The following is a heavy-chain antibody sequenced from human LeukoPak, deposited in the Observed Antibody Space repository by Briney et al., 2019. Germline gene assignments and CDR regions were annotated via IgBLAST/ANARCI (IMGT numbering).Heavy chain of an antibody. CDR1: GYTFTSYD. CDR3: ARGRFRNYYDSSGYQNRNWFDP. Sequence: ASVKVSCRASGYTFTSYDINWVRQATGQGLEWMGWMNPNSGNTGYAQKFQGRVTMTRNTSISTAYMELSSLRSEDTAVYYCARGRFRNYYDSSGYQNRNWFDPWGQGTLVTVSS. V-gene: IGHV1-8*01. CDR2: MNPNSGNT. J-gene: IGHJ5*02. D-gene: IGHD3-22*01.